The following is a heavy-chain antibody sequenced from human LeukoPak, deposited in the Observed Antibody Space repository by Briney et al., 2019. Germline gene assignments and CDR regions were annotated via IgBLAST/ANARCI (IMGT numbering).Heavy chain of an antibody. CDR1: GFTFSSYS. Sequence: GGSLRLSCAASGFTFSSYSMNWVRQAPGKGLEWVSSISSSSSYIYYADSVKGRFTISRDNAKNSLYLQMNSLRAEDTAVYYCARALWSGYPPPRYFDYWGQGTLVTVSP. J-gene: IGHJ4*02. D-gene: IGHD3-3*01. V-gene: IGHV3-21*01. CDR2: ISSSSSYI. CDR3: ARALWSGYPPPRYFDY.